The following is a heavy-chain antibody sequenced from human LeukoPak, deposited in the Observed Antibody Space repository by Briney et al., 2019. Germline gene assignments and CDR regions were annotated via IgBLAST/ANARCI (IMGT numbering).Heavy chain of an antibody. V-gene: IGHV3-21*01. CDR1: GFTFDNYR. CDR3: TRARVVTVPGTADYYFYMDV. J-gene: IGHJ6*03. CDR2: MTTISTLM. D-gene: IGHD6-19*01. Sequence: GGSLRLSCAASGFTFDNYRMSWVRQAPGKGLEWVSSMTTISTLMYYAASVKGRFTVSRDNAKNSLYLQMNSLRAEDTAVYYCTRARVVTVPGTADYYFYMDVWGRGTTVTVSS.